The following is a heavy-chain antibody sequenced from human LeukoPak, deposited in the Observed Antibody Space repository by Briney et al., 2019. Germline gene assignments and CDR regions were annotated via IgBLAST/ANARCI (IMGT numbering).Heavy chain of an antibody. CDR1: GYTFTGYY. Sequence: ASVKVSCKASGYTFTGYYIHWVRQAPGQGLEWMGWINPNSGNTYSAQKFQGRVTMTTDTSTSTAYMELRSLRSDDTAVYYCAVTSTYYYDSSGYTDLGYWGQGTLVTVSS. J-gene: IGHJ4*02. D-gene: IGHD3-22*01. V-gene: IGHV1-2*02. CDR2: INPNSGNT. CDR3: AVTSTYYYDSSGYTDLGY.